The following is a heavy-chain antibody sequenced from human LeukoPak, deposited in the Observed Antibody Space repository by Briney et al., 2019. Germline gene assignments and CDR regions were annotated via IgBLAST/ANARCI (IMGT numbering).Heavy chain of an antibody. CDR2: IIPIFGTA. Sequence: SVKVSCTASGGTFSSYAISWVRQAPGQGLEWMGGIIPIFGTANYAQKFQGRVTITADESTSTAYMELSSLRSEDTAVYYCASLYYDSSGSFYYFDYWGQGTLVTVSS. D-gene: IGHD3-22*01. CDR3: ASLYYDSSGSFYYFDY. CDR1: GGTFSSYA. J-gene: IGHJ4*02. V-gene: IGHV1-69*13.